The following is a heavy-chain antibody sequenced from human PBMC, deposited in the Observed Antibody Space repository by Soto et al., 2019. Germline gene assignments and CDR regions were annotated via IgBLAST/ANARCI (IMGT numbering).Heavy chain of an antibody. CDR1: GGSISSYY. Sequence: SETLSLPCTVSGGSISSYYWSWLRQPPGKGLEWIGYIYYSGSTNYNLSLKSRVTISVDTSKNQFSLKLSSVTAADTAVYYCASLDSNYYYGMDVWGQGTTVTVSS. J-gene: IGHJ6*02. D-gene: IGHD4-4*01. V-gene: IGHV4-59*01. CDR2: IYYSGST. CDR3: ASLDSNYYYGMDV.